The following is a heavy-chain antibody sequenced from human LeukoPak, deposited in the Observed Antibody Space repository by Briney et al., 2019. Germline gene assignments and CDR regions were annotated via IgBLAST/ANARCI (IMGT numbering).Heavy chain of an antibody. CDR3: AKDGNYLDSSGYLIPFDY. J-gene: IGHJ4*02. CDR2: ISGSDRTT. Sequence: GGSLRLSCEASGFTFSRFAMSWVRQAPGKGLEWVSSISGSDRTTYYADSVKGPFTISRDNSKNILYLQMKSLRADDTALYYCAKDGNYLDSSGYLIPFDYWGLGTLVTVSS. V-gene: IGHV3-23*01. CDR1: GFTFSRFA. D-gene: IGHD3-22*01.